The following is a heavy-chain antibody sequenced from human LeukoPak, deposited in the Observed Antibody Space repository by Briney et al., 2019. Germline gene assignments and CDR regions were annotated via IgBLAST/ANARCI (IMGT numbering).Heavy chain of an antibody. CDR1: GFTFSSYG. CDR2: ISYDGSNK. CDR3: AKVSRYGDDGEYFQH. J-gene: IGHJ1*01. Sequence: GRSLRLSCAASGFTFSSYGMHWVRQAPGKGLEWVAVISYDGSNKYYADSVKGRSTISRDNSKNTLYLRMNSLRAEDTAVYYCAKVSRYGDDGEYFQHWGQGTLVTVSS. D-gene: IGHD4-17*01. V-gene: IGHV3-30*18.